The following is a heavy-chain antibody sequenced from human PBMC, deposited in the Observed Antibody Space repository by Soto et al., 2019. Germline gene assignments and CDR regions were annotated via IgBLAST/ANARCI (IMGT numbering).Heavy chain of an antibody. CDR2: IYYSGST. V-gene: IGHV4-59*08. CDR1: GGSIGSYY. D-gene: IGHD2-2*02. Sequence: SVTLSLTCTVSGGSIGSYYWSWIRQPPGKGLEWIGYIYYSGSTNYNPSLKSRVTISVDTSKNQFSLKLSSVTAADTAVYYCARLYHWFDPWGQGTLVTVSS. J-gene: IGHJ5*02. CDR3: ARLYHWFDP.